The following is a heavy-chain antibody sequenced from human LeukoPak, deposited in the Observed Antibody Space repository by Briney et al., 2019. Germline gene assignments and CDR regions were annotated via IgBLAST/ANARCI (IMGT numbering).Heavy chain of an antibody. CDR1: GGSISSYY. D-gene: IGHD6-19*01. CDR3: ASLGYSSGWYPDYYYYGMDV. Sequence: SETLSLTCTVSGGSISSYYWSWIRQPPGKGLEWIGYIYYSGSTNYNPSLKSRVTISVDMSKNQFSLKLSSVTAADTAVYYCASLGYSSGWYPDYYYYGMDVWGQGTTVTVSS. V-gene: IGHV4-59*08. CDR2: IYYSGST. J-gene: IGHJ6*02.